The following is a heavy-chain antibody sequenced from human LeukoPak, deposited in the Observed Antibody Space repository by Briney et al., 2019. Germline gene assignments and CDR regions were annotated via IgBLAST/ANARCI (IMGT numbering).Heavy chain of an antibody. Sequence: PSETPSLTCTVSGGSISSYYWSWIRQPPGKGLEWIGYIYYSGSTNYNPSLKSRVTISVDTSKNQFSLKLSSVTAADTAVYYCAREGNTNYFDYWGQGTLVTVSS. V-gene: IGHV4-59*01. CDR2: IYYSGST. D-gene: IGHD2/OR15-2a*01. J-gene: IGHJ4*02. CDR1: GGSISSYY. CDR3: AREGNTNYFDY.